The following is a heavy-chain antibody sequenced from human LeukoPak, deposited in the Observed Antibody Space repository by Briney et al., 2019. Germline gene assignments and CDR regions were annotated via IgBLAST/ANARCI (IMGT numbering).Heavy chain of an antibody. CDR1: GGSFSGYY. V-gene: IGHV4-34*01. CDR2: INHSGST. CDR3: ARVGSGGYYDFWSGPEGRNWFDP. D-gene: IGHD3-3*01. Sequence: PSETLSLTCAVYGGSFSGYYWSWIRQPPGKGLEWIGEINHSGSTNYNPSLKSRVTISVDTSKNQFALKLSSVTAADTAVYYCARVGSGGYYDFWSGPEGRNWFDPWGQGTLVTVSS. J-gene: IGHJ5*02.